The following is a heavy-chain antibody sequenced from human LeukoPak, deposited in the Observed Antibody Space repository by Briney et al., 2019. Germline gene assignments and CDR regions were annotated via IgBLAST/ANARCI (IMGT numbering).Heavy chain of an antibody. CDR2: ISGSGGST. J-gene: IGHJ4*02. V-gene: IGHV3-23*01. D-gene: IGHD3-22*01. Sequence: QTGGSLRLSCAASVFTFSSYAMSWVRQAPGRGLEGVSAISGSGGSTYYADSVKGRFTISRDNSKHTLYLKMNSVRAEHRAVYYCAKGGVSGYYYDSSGYSFDYWGQGTLVTVSS. CDR1: VFTFSSYA. CDR3: AKGGVSGYYYDSSGYSFDY.